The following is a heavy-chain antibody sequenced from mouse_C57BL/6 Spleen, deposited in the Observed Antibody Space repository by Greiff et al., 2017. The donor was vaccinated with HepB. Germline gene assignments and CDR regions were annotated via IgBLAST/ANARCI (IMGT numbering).Heavy chain of an antibody. CDR1: GYTFTDSY. CDR3: ARGRYFDV. J-gene: IGHJ1*03. Sequence: VQLQQSGAELVRPGASVKLSCKASGYTFTDSYINWVKQRPGQGLEWIARIYPGSGNTYYNEKCKGKATLTAETSSSTAYMQLSSLTSEDSAVYCCARGRYFDVWGTGTTVTVSS. CDR2: IYPGSGNT. V-gene: IGHV1-76*01.